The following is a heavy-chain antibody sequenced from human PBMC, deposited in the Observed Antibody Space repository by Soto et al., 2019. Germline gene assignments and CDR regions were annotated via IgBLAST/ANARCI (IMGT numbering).Heavy chain of an antibody. Sequence: ASVKVSCKASGYTFTSYGISWVRQAPGQGLEWMGWISAYNGNTNYAQKLQGRVTMTTDTSTSTAYMELRSLRSDDTAVYYCARDRPLYGSGSYLEIWGQGTLVTVSS. J-gene: IGHJ4*02. D-gene: IGHD3-10*01. CDR1: GYTFTSYG. CDR3: ARDRPLYGSGSYLEI. CDR2: ISAYNGNT. V-gene: IGHV1-18*01.